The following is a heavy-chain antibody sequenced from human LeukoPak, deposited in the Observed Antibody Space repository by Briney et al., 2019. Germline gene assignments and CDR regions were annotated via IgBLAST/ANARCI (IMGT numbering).Heavy chain of an antibody. D-gene: IGHD3-10*02. J-gene: IGHJ6*04. V-gene: IGHV3-48*03. Sequence: GGSLSHSCAPSGFPFSSYEMLCVRPAPEKGLEGVSYISSSGSTKYYADPEKGRFNISRDNAKNSLYLQMNSLRAEDTAVYYCAERGITMIGGVWGKGTTVTISS. CDR2: ISSSGSTK. CDR1: GFPFSSYE. CDR3: AERGITMIGGV.